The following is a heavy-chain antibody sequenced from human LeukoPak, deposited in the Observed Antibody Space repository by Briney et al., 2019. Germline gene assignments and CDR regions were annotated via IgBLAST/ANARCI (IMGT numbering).Heavy chain of an antibody. CDR3: ARGRFTWAAAGYNWFDP. V-gene: IGHV1-18*01. CDR1: GYTFSSYG. CDR2: ISAYNGNT. Sequence: ASVKVSCKASGYTFSSYGISWVRQTPGQGLEWMGWISAYNGNTNYAQKLQGRVTMTTDTSTSTAYMELRSLRSDDTAVYYCARGRFTWAAAGYNWFDPWGQGTLVTVSS. D-gene: IGHD6-13*01. J-gene: IGHJ5*02.